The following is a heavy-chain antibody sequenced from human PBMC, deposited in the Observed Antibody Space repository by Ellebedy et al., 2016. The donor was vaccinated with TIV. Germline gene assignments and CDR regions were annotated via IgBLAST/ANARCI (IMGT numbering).Heavy chain of an antibody. CDR3: ACMNWHDGSGSSYNWFDP. D-gene: IGHD3-22*01. Sequence: MPSETLSLTFSVTGGSISSSYWSWIRQPPGKGLEWIGYIHNTGSTNYNPSLKSRVTISIDTSKNQFSLKLNSVTAADTATYYCACMNWHDGSGSSYNWFDPWGRGTLVTVSS. CDR2: IHNTGST. J-gene: IGHJ5*02. V-gene: IGHV4-59*01. CDR1: GGSISSSY.